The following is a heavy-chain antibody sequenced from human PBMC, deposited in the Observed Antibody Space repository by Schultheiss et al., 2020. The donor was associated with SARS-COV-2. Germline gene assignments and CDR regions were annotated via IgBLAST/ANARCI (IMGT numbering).Heavy chain of an antibody. V-gene: IGHV4-4*07. CDR3: ARDGYSGSYLGY. J-gene: IGHJ4*02. CDR2: IYTSGST. D-gene: IGHD1-26*01. CDR1: GGSFSGYY. Sequence: SETLSLTCAVYGGSFSGYYWSWIRQPAGKGLEWIGRIYTSGSTNYNPSLKSRVTMSVDTSKNQFSLKLSSVTAADTAVYYCARDGYSGSYLGYWGQGTLVTVSS.